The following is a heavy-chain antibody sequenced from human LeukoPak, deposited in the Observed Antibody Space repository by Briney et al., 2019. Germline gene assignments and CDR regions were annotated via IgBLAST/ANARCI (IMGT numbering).Heavy chain of an antibody. Sequence: ASVTVSCKASGYTFTSYGISWVRQAPGQGLEWMGWISAYNGNTNYAQKLQGRVTMTTDTSTCTAYMELRSLRSDDTAVYYCARVVRVAATPETGWFDPWGQGTLVTVSS. V-gene: IGHV1-18*01. CDR3: ARVVRVAATPETGWFDP. J-gene: IGHJ5*02. D-gene: IGHD2-15*01. CDR2: ISAYNGNT. CDR1: GYTFTSYG.